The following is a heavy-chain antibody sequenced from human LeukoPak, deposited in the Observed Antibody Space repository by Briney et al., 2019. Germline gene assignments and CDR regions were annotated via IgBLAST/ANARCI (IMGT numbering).Heavy chain of an antibody. CDR1: GFTFDDYV. Sequence: GRSRRLSCAASGFTFDDYVMHWVRQAPGKGLEWVSGISWNSGIIDYADSVKGRFTISRDNAKNSLYLQMDSLRTEDTALYYCAKDRGSYSYWFFDLWGRGTVVTVSS. J-gene: IGHJ2*01. CDR2: ISWNSGII. CDR3: AKDRGSYSYWFFDL. V-gene: IGHV3-9*01. D-gene: IGHD1-26*01.